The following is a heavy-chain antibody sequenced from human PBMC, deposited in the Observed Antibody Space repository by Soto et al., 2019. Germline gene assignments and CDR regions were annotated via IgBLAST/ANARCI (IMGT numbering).Heavy chain of an antibody. J-gene: IGHJ6*02. Sequence: VQLVQAGAGVKKPGSSVKVSCKASGGTFSSYAISWVRQAPGQGLEWMGGITPIFDTANYAQKFQGRVTITAAESTSTANMELSGLRSEDTAVYYCARHDWISRSSYYYYYYGMDVWGQGTTVTVSS. D-gene: IGHD2-15*01. CDR2: ITPIFDTA. CDR1: GGTFSSYA. V-gene: IGHV1-69*12. CDR3: ARHDWISRSSYYYYYYGMDV.